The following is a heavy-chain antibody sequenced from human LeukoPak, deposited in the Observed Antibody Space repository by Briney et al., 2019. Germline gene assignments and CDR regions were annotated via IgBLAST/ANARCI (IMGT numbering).Heavy chain of an antibody. CDR1: GGSISSYY. CDR2: INHSGST. J-gene: IGHJ5*02. CDR3: ARADYGSGSYRWFDP. V-gene: IGHV4-34*01. Sequence: SETLSLTCTVSGGSISSYYWSWIRQPPGKGLEWIGEINHSGSTNYNPSLKSRVTISVDTSKNQFSLKLSSVTAADTAVYYCARADYGSGSYRWFDPWGQGTLVTVSS. D-gene: IGHD3-10*01.